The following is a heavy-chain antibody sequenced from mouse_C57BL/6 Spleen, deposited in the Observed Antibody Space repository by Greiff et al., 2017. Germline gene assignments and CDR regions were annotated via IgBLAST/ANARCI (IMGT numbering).Heavy chain of an antibody. J-gene: IGHJ4*01. D-gene: IGHD1-1*01. CDR1: GYTFTSYG. CDR3: ARWGIYYYGSSYDYAMDY. CDR2: IYIGNGYT. Sequence: DVKLQESGAELVRPGSSVKMSYKTSGYTFTSYGINWVKQRPGQGLEWIGYIYIGNGYTEYNEKFKGKATLTSDTSSSTAYMQLSSLTSEDSAIYFCARWGIYYYGSSYDYAMDYWGQGTSVTVSS. V-gene: IGHV1-58*01.